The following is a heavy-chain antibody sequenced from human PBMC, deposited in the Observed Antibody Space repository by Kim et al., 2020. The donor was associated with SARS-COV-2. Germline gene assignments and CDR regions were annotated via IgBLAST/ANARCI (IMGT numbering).Heavy chain of an antibody. V-gene: IGHV4-34*01. J-gene: IGHJ6*03. Sequence: SETLSFTCAVYGGSLSDYSWSWIRQPPGKGLEWIGEINHRGSTNYNPSLKSRFTLLVYTSKNQFSLKLSSATAADTAVYYCAIHSSSDKYYSYYYMEVWGKGTTVIVSS. CDR2: INHRGST. CDR3: AIHSSSDKYYSYYYMEV. CDR1: GGSLSDYS. D-gene: IGHD6-6*01.